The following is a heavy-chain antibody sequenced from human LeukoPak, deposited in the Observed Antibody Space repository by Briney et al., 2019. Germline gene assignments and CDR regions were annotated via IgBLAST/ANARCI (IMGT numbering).Heavy chain of an antibody. D-gene: IGHD6-19*01. CDR2: IYSGGST. Sequence: GGSLRLSCAASGFTVSSNYMSWVRQAPGKGLEWVSVIYSGGSTYYADSVKGRFTISRDNSKNTLYLQMGSLTAEDMAVYYCARVAVPGTYDYWGQGTLVTVSS. J-gene: IGHJ4*02. V-gene: IGHV3-53*05. CDR3: ARVAVPGTYDY. CDR1: GFTVSSNY.